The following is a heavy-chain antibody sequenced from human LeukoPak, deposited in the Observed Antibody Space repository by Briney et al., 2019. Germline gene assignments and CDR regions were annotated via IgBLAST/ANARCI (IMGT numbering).Heavy chain of an antibody. CDR1: GFTSIPSE. J-gene: IGHJ1*01. CDR2: ISHTGSLI. CDR3: SSYCSEGTCYGYFHH. V-gene: IGHV3-48*03. D-gene: IGHD2-15*01. Sequence: SGGSLRLSCAASGFTSIPSELNWVRQAPGKGLQGISYISHTGSLIYYADSVRGRFTISRDNANNFLYLQVDSLRVEDTGIYYCSSYCSEGTCYGYFHHWGQGTLVSVSS.